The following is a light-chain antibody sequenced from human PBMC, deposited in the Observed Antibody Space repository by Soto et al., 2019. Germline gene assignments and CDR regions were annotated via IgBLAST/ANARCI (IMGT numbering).Light chain of an antibody. Sequence: QSVLTQPASVSGSPGQSITISCAGTSSDVGGYNYVSWYQHHPGKAPELLIYDVNMRSSGISDRFSGSRSGNTASLAISGLQAEDEADYYCTSYTPSSTVLFGGGTKLTVL. CDR3: TSYTPSSTVL. CDR2: DVN. CDR1: SSDVGGYNY. V-gene: IGLV2-14*03. J-gene: IGLJ2*01.